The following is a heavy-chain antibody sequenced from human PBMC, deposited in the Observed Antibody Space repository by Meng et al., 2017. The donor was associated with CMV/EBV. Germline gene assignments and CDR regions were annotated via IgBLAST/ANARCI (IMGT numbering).Heavy chain of an antibody. V-gene: IGHV3-15*01. CDR1: FSFSHAW. Sequence: FSFSHAWMSWVRQAPGKGLEWVGRIRSKTDGGTSDYPVSVKGRFTISRDDSKNKLYLQINSLETEDTAVYYCTREATLDRNYYRFDPWGQGTLVTVSS. D-gene: IGHD3-22*01. CDR2: IRSKTDGGTS. J-gene: IGHJ5*02. CDR3: TREATLDRNYYRFDP.